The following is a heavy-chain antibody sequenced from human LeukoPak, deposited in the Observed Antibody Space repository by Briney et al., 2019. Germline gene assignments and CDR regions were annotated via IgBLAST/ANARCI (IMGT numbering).Heavy chain of an antibody. J-gene: IGHJ4*02. V-gene: IGHV1-69*05. CDR2: IIPIFGTA. CDR1: GGTFSSYA. CDR3: ASSPLSYYGSGSYYNVVDY. Sequence: SVKVSCKASGGTFSSYAISWVRQAPGQGLEWMGGIIPIFGTANYAQKFQGRVTITTDESTSTAYMELSSLRSEVTAVYYCASSPLSYYGSGSYYNVVDYWGQGTLVTVSS. D-gene: IGHD3-10*01.